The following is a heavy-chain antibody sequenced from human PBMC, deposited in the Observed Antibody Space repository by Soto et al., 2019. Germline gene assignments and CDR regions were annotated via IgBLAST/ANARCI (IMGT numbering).Heavy chain of an antibody. Sequence: GSLRLSCAASGFTFSSYAMHWVRQAPGKGLEWVAVISYDGSNKYYADSVKGRFTISRDNSKNTLYLQMDSLRAEDTATYYCVKERYGSGSYPYFDYWGQGTPVTVSS. D-gene: IGHD3-10*01. CDR3: VKERYGSGSYPYFDY. J-gene: IGHJ4*02. CDR1: GFTFSSYA. CDR2: ISYDGSNK. V-gene: IGHV3-30-3*01.